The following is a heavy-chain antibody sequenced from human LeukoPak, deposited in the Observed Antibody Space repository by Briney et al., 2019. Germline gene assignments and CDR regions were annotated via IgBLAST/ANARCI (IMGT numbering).Heavy chain of an antibody. Sequence: PSETLSLTCTVSVSPLSSAHYWGWIRPTPGKGLEWIGCMYHSGATYYNPSLKGRVTISVDTSKNQYSLKLSSVTAADTAVYYCAKIVTAGYYYFDSGGQGTLVTVSS. CDR3: AKIVTAGYYYFDS. J-gene: IGHJ4*02. D-gene: IGHD2-21*02. V-gene: IGHV4-38-2*02. CDR2: MYHSGAT. CDR1: VSPLSSAHY.